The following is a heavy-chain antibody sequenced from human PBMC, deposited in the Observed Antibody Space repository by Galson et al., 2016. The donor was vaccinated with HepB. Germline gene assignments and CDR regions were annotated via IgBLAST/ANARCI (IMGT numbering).Heavy chain of an antibody. CDR3: AIDPSLGSNWYNYLDY. J-gene: IGHJ4*02. CDR2: LSASSQNI. CDR1: GFSFNNYA. D-gene: IGHD6-13*01. V-gene: IGHV3-48*01. Sequence: LRLSCAASGFSFNNYAMNWVRQAPGRGLEWISYLSASSQNIDYADSVRGRFTVSRDNAKNSLYLQMNSLRAEDTAVYYCAIDPSLGSNWYNYLDYWGQGARVTVSS.